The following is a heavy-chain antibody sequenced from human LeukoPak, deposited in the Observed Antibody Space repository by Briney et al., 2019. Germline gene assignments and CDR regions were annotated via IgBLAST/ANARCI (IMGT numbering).Heavy chain of an antibody. Sequence: GGTLRLSCAASGFTFSDYHMNWIRQAPGKGLEWVSYISPRGGSMYFADSVKGRFTISRDNAKHSLFLQINSLAAADTAVYYCAAGRDIAVAGPGGYFDYWGQGTLVTVSS. CDR1: GFTFSDYH. CDR3: AAGRDIAVAGPGGYFDY. V-gene: IGHV3-11*01. D-gene: IGHD6-19*01. CDR2: ISPRGGSM. J-gene: IGHJ4*02.